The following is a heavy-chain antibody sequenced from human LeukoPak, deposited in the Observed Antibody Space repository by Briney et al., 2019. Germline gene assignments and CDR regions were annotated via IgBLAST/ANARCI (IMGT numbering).Heavy chain of an antibody. CDR1: GGSVNTYY. Sequence: PSETLSLTCSVSGGSVNTYYWSWIRQSAGKGLEWIGRISITEGTNYNPSHKSRVSMSVDASKNQVALKLGSVTAADTAVYYCARLRRDINDWYADDCWGQGTMGTVS. J-gene: IGHJ4*02. CDR3: ARLRRDINDWYADDC. V-gene: IGHV4-4*07. D-gene: IGHD6-19*01. CDR2: ISITEGT.